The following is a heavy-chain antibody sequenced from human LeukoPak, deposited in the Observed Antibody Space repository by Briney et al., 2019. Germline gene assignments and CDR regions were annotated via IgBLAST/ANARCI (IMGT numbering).Heavy chain of an antibody. D-gene: IGHD4-17*01. Sequence: SETLSLTCAVYGGSFSGYYWSWIRQPPGKGLEWIGEINHSGSTNYNPSLKSRVTISVDTSKNQFSPKLSAVTAADTAVYYCARGYNYGDYGRYYYGMDVWGQGTTVTVSS. J-gene: IGHJ6*02. CDR3: ARGYNYGDYGRYYYGMDV. CDR2: INHSGST. CDR1: GGSFSGYY. V-gene: IGHV4-34*01.